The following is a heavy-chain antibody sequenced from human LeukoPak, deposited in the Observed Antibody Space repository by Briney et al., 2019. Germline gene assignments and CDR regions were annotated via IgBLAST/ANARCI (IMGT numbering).Heavy chain of an antibody. CDR1: GGSISSYY. CDR2: IYYSGST. V-gene: IGHV4-59*08. J-gene: IGHJ6*03. Sequence: SETLSLTCIVSGGSISSYYWSWIRQPPGKGLEWIGYIYYSGSTNYNPSLKSRVTISVDTSKNQFSLKLSSVTAADTAVYYCARHARIVGRKWVYYYYYMDVWGKGTTVTISS. D-gene: IGHD1-26*01. CDR3: ARHARIVGRKWVYYYYYMDV.